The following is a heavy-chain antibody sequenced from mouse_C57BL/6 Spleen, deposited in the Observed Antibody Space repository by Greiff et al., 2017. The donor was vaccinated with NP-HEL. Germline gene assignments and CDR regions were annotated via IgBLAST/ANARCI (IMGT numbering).Heavy chain of an antibody. CDR3: ARSGGRIGDY. CDR1: GYAFTNYL. J-gene: IGHJ2*01. V-gene: IGHV1-54*01. D-gene: IGHD3-1*01. Sequence: VQLQQSGAELVRPGTSVKVSCKASGYAFTNYLIEWVKQRPGQGLEWIGVINPGSGGTNYNEKFKGKATLTADKSSSTAYMQRSSLTSEDSAVYFCARSGGRIGDYWGQGTTLTVSS. CDR2: INPGSGGT.